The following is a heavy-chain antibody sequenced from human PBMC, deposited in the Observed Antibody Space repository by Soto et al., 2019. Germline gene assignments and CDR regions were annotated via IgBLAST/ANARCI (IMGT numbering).Heavy chain of an antibody. CDR2: IYYSGST. CDR1: GGSISSYY. Sequence: SETLSLTCTVSGGSISSYYWSWIRQPPGKGLEWIGDIYYSGSTYYNPSLKSRVTISVDTSKNQFSLKLSSVTAADTAVYYCARPVSSSSGGWFDPWGQGTLVTVSS. J-gene: IGHJ5*02. V-gene: IGHV4-59*08. CDR3: ARPVSSSSGGWFDP. D-gene: IGHD6-6*01.